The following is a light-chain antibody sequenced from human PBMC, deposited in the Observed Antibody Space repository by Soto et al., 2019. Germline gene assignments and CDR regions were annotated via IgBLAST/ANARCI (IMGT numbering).Light chain of an antibody. CDR2: RNS. J-gene: IGLJ2*01. CDR3: AAWDDSLNGVV. CDR1: SSNIGSNS. Sequence: QSVLTQPPSASGTPGQRVTISCSGSSSNIGSNSVNWYQQLPGTAPKLLIYRNSQRPSGVPDRFSGSKSGTSASLAISGLQSEDEADYYCAAWDDSLNGVVFGGGTKVTVL. V-gene: IGLV1-44*01.